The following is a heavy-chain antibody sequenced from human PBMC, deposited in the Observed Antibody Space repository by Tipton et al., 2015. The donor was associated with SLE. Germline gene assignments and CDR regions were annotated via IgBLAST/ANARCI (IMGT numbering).Heavy chain of an antibody. D-gene: IGHD3-10*01. CDR1: GGSFSGYY. CDR2: INHSGST. J-gene: IGHJ5*02. CDR3: AREWRITSPRFDP. V-gene: IGHV4-34*01. Sequence: LRLSCAVYGGSFSGYYWSWIRQPPGKGLEWIGEINHSGSTNYNPSLKSRVTISVDTSKHQFSLKLSSVTAADTAVYYCAREWRITSPRFDPWGQGTLVTVPS.